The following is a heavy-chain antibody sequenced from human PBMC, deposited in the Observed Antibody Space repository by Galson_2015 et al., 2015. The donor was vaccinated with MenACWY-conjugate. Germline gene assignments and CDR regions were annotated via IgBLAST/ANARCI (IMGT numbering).Heavy chain of an antibody. Sequence: QSGAEVIKPGASVKVSCKASGYTFPSYGISWVRQAPGQGLEWMGWISAYNGNTNYAQKLQGRVTMTTDTSTSTAHMELRSLRSDDTALYYCAISDCDLQDYWGQGTLVTVSS. CDR3: AISDCDLQDY. V-gene: IGHV1-18*01. J-gene: IGHJ4*02. CDR2: ISAYNGNT. D-gene: IGHD2-21*01. CDR1: GYTFPSYG.